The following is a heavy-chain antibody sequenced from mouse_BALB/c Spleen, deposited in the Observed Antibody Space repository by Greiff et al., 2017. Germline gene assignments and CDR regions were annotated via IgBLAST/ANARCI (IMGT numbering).Heavy chain of an antibody. J-gene: IGHJ2*01. CDR3: ARNTRRGYFDY. CDR1: GFSLTSYG. V-gene: IGHV2-2*02. Sequence: QVQLQQSGPGLVQPSQSLSITCTVSGFSLTSYGVHWVRQSPGKGLEWLGVIWSGGSTDHNAAFISRLSISKDNSKSQVFFKMNSLQANDTAIYYCARNTRRGYFDYWGQGTTLTVSS. CDR2: IWSGGST.